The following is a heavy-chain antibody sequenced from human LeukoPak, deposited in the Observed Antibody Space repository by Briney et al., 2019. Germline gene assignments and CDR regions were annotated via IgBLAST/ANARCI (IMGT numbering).Heavy chain of an antibody. CDR3: ARDGVEMATIKEVGAFDI. Sequence: PGGSLRLSCAASGFTFSSYSMNWVRQAPGKGLEWVSSTSSSSSYIYYADSVKGRFTISRDNAKNSLYLQMNSLRAEDTAVYYCARDGVEMATIKEVGAFDIWGQGTMVTVSS. J-gene: IGHJ3*02. CDR2: TSSSSSYI. V-gene: IGHV3-21*01. CDR1: GFTFSSYS. D-gene: IGHD5-24*01.